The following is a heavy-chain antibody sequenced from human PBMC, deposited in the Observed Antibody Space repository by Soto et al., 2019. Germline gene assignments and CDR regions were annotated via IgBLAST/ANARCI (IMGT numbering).Heavy chain of an antibody. V-gene: IGHV1-18*01. J-gene: IGHJ4*02. CDR1: GYTFTSYG. Sequence: ASVKVSCKASGYTFTSYGISWVRQAPGQGLEWMGWISAYNGNTNYAQKLQGRVTMTTDTSTSTAYMELRSLRSDDTAVYYCASTRPGRGELPPLGFDYWGQGTLVTVSS. CDR3: ASTRPGRGELPPLGFDY. CDR2: ISAYNGNT. D-gene: IGHD1-26*01.